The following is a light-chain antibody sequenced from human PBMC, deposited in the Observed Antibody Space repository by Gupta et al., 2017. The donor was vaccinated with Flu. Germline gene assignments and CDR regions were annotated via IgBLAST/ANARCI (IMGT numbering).Light chain of an antibody. Sequence: PSTLAASVGDRVTITCRASQSIDTWLAWYQQKPGKAPQLLIYKASRLESGVPSRFSGSGSGTDFTLTINSLQPDDFATYYCQQDNSYPWTFGQGTKVEIK. J-gene: IGKJ1*01. CDR1: QSIDTW. CDR3: QQDNSYPWT. V-gene: IGKV1-5*03. CDR2: KAS.